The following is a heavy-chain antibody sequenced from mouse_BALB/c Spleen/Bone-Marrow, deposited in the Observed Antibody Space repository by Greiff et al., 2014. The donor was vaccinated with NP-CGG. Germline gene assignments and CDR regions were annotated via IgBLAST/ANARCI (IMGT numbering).Heavy chain of an antibody. CDR1: GYTFTSYD. CDR2: IYPGDGST. V-gene: IGHV1S33*01. CDR3: ARNGNYRYAMDY. Sequence: LQQSGPELVKPGALVKISCKASGYTFTSYDINWVKQRPGQGLEWIGWIYPGDGSTKYNEKFKGKATLTADKSSSTAYMQXXXXXXXXXAVYFXARNGNYRYAMDYWGQGTSVTVS. J-gene: IGHJ4*01. D-gene: IGHD2-1*01.